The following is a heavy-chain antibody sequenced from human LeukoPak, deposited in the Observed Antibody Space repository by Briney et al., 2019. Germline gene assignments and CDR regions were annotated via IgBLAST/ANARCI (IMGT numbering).Heavy chain of an antibody. CDR2: INHSGST. V-gene: IGHV4-34*01. D-gene: IGHD3-16*01. Sequence: SETLSLTCAVYGGSFSGYYWSWIRQPPGKGLEWIGEINHSGSTNYNPSLKSRVTISVDTSKNQFSLKLSSVTAADTAVDYYASARVGSLGSSGWFDPWGQGTLVTVSS. J-gene: IGHJ5*02. CDR3: ASARVGSLGSSGWFDP. CDR1: GGSFSGYY.